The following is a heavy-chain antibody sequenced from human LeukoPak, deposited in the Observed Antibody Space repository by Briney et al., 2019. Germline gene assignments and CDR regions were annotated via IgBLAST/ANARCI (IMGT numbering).Heavy chain of an antibody. D-gene: IGHD5-24*01. Sequence: GGSLRLSCAASGFRFSDYWMTWVRQAPGQGLVWVSRITSDGTSTAYADSVKGRFTISRDNAKNTLYLQMNSLRAEDTAVYYCARVAGTYQASRCDYWGQGTLVTVSS. V-gene: IGHV3-74*01. CDR1: GFRFSDYW. CDR2: ITSDGTST. CDR3: ARVAGTYQASRCDY. J-gene: IGHJ4*02.